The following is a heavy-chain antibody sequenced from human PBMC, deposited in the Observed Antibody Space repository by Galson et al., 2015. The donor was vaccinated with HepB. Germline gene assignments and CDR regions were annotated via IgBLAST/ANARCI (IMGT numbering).Heavy chain of an antibody. Sequence: SLRLSCAASGFTFSSYSMNWVRQAPGKGLEWVSSISSSSSYIYYADSVKGRFTISRDNAKNSLYLQMNSLKTEDTAVYYCTTDRYGHSSGWYDWGQGTLVTVSS. D-gene: IGHD6-19*01. V-gene: IGHV3-21*03. CDR3: TTDRYGHSSGWYD. CDR1: GFTFSSYS. J-gene: IGHJ4*02. CDR2: ISSSSSYI.